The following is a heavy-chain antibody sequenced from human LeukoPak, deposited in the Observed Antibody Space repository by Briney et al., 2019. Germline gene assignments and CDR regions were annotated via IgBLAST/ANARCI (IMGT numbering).Heavy chain of an antibody. J-gene: IGHJ4*02. CDR2: IYYSGST. D-gene: IGHD6-13*01. Sequence: PSETLSLTCTVSGGSISSYYWSWIRQPPGKGLEWIGYIYYSGSTNYNPSLKSRVTISVDTSKNQFSLKLSSVTAADTAVYYCAREDSSSWYVRYFDYWGQGTPVTVSS. CDR3: AREDSSSWYVRYFDY. V-gene: IGHV4-59*01. CDR1: GGSISSYY.